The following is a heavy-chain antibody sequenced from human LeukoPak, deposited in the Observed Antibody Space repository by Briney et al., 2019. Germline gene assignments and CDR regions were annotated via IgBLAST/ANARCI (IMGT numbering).Heavy chain of an antibody. Sequence: GGSLRLSCAASGFTFSSYAMSWVRQAPGKGLEWVSAISGSGGSTYYADSVKGRFTISRDNSKNTLYLQMDSLRAEDTAVYYCAKSKLLWFHMDVWGQGTTVNVSS. CDR1: GFTFSSYA. CDR2: ISGSGGST. J-gene: IGHJ6*02. V-gene: IGHV3-23*01. CDR3: AKSKLLWFHMDV. D-gene: IGHD3-10*01.